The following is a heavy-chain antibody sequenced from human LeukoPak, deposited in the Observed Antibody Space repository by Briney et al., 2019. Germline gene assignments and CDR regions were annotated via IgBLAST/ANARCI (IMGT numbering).Heavy chain of an antibody. CDR3: ASLRAVAGPSDY. D-gene: IGHD6-19*01. CDR1: GGSFSGYY. V-gene: IGHV4-34*01. J-gene: IGHJ4*02. Sequence: PSETLSLTCAVYGGSFSGYYWSWIRQPPGKGLEWIGEINHSGSTNYNPSLKSRVTISVDTSKNQFSLKLSSVTAADTAVYYCASLRAVAGPSDYWGQGTLVTVSS. CDR2: INHSGST.